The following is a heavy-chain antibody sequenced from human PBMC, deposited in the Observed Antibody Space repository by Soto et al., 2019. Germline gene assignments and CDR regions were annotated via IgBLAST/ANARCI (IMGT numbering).Heavy chain of an antibody. CDR3: ARDVSGSAPGCSDGMDV. Sequence: SVKVSCKASGGTFSSYAISWVRQAPGQGLEWMGRIIPIFGTTTYAQKFQGRVTITADASTSTAYMELSSLRSGDTAVYYCARDVSGSAPGCSDGMDVWGQGTTVTVSS. CDR1: GGTFSSYA. CDR2: IIPIFGTT. J-gene: IGHJ6*02. D-gene: IGHD3-10*01. V-gene: IGHV1-69*13.